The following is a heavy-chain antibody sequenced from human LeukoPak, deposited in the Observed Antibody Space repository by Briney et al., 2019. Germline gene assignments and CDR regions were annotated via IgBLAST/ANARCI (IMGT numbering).Heavy chain of an antibody. CDR1: GYTFTGYY. CDR3: ARGAIQLWLIGGGYFGY. D-gene: IGHD5-18*01. V-gene: IGHV1-2*04. CDR2: INPNSGGT. J-gene: IGHJ4*02. Sequence: ASVKVSCKASGYTFTGYYMHWVRQAPGQGLEGMGWINPNSGGTNYAQKFQGWVTMTRDTSISTAYMELSRLRSDDTAVYYCARGAIQLWLIGGGYFGYWGQGTLVTVSS.